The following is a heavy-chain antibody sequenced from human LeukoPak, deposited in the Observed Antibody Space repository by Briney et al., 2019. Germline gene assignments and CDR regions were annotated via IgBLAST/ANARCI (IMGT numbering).Heavy chain of an antibody. CDR1: GYTFTSYG. D-gene: IGHD5-18*01. Sequence: ASVKVSCKASGYTFTSYGISWVRQAPGQGPEWMGWISAYNGNTNYAQKLQGRVTMTTDTSTSTAYMELRSLRSDDTAVYYCARDLDSRAWIQLWPFDYWGQGTLVTVSS. J-gene: IGHJ4*02. CDR2: ISAYNGNT. CDR3: ARDLDSRAWIQLWPFDY. V-gene: IGHV1-18*01.